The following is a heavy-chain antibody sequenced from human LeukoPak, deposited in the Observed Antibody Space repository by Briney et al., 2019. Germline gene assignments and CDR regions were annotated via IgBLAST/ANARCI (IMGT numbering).Heavy chain of an antibody. V-gene: IGHV4-31*03. Sequence: PSETLSLTCIVSGGSISSGGYYWSWIRQYPGKGLEWIGYIYYSGTNYYNPSLKSRVTISVETSKNQSSLKLNSVTAADTAVYYCARGNGERSYYMDVWGKGTTVTASS. CDR2: IYYSGTN. J-gene: IGHJ6*03. CDR3: ARGNGERSYYMDV. CDR1: GGSISSGGYY. D-gene: IGHD4-17*01.